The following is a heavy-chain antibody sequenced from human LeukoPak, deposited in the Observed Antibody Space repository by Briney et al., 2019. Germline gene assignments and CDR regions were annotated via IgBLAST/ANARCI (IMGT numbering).Heavy chain of an antibody. CDR3: ARKAGTGIHYYYYMDV. V-gene: IGHV3-7*01. J-gene: IGHJ6*03. D-gene: IGHD6-13*01. CDR2: IKQDGSEK. Sequence: GGSLRLSCAASGFTFSSYWMSWVRQAPGRGLEWVANIKQDGSEKYYVDSVKGRFTTSRDNAKNSLYLQMNSLRAEDTAVYYCARKAGTGIHYYYYMDVWGKGTTVTVSS. CDR1: GFTFSSYW.